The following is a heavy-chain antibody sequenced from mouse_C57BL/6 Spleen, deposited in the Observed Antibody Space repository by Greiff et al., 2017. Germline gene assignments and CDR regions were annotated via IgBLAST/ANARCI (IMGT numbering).Heavy chain of an antibody. CDR1: GFTFSDYG. J-gene: IGHJ3*01. CDR3: ARDWGFAY. Sequence: EVKLMESGGGLVKPGGSLKLSCAASGFTFSDYGMHWVRQAPEKGLEWVAYISSGSSTIYYADTVKGRFTIARDNAKNTLFLQMTSLRSEDTAMYYCARDWGFAYWGQGTLVTVSA. CDR2: ISSGSSTI. V-gene: IGHV5-17*01. D-gene: IGHD4-1*01.